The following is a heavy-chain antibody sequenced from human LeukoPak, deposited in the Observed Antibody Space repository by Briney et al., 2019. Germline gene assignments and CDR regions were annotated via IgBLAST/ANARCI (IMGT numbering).Heavy chain of an antibody. J-gene: IGHJ3*02. CDR1: GGSFSGYY. D-gene: IGHD2-15*01. CDR3: ARKVVKGLGAFDI. Sequence: PSETLSLTCAVYGGSFSGYYWSWIRQPPGKGLEWIGEINHSGSTNYNPSLKSRVTISVDTSKNQFSLKLSSVTAADTAAYYCARKVVKGLGAFDIWGQGTMVTVSS. CDR2: INHSGST. V-gene: IGHV4-34*01.